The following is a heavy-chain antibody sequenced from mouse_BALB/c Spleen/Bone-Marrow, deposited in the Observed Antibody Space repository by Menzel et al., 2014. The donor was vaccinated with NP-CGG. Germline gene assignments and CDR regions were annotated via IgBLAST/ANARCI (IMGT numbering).Heavy chain of an antibody. CDR3: TTLARFAY. Sequence: QVQLQQSGAELVKPGVSVKLSCKASGYTFTNYYMYWVKQRPGQDLEWIGEINPSNGGTNFNEKFKSKATLTVDKSYSTAYIQLSSLTSEDSAVYYCTTLARFAYWGQGTLVTVSA. J-gene: IGHJ3*01. CDR2: INPSNGGT. CDR1: GYTFTNYY. D-gene: IGHD3-1*01. V-gene: IGHV1S81*02.